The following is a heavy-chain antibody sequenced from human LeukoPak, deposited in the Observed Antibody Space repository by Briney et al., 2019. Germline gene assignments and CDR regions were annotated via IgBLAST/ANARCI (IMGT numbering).Heavy chain of an antibody. CDR2: ITSGSHYI. D-gene: IGHD6-13*01. CDR1: GFTFNTYT. J-gene: IGHJ4*02. V-gene: IGHV3-21*01. Sequence: GGSLRLSCAASGFTFNTYTMTWVRQAPGKGLEWVSSITSGSHYIYYADSVKGRFTISRDNAKNSLYLQMNSLRDEDTAVYYCARDRAAAGRDFDFWGQGTLVTVSS. CDR3: ARDRAAAGRDFDF.